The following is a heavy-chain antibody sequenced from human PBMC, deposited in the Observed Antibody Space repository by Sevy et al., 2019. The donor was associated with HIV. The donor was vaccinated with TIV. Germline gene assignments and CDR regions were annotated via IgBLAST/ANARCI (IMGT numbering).Heavy chain of an antibody. CDR2: IYSGGST. V-gene: IGHV3-53*01. J-gene: IGHJ6*03. Sequence: GGSLRLSCAASGFTVSSNYMSWVRQAPGKGLEWVSVIYSGGSTYYADSVKGRFTISRDNSKNTLYLQMNSLRAEDTAVYYCARDLEESSSWCPGPYYYYYMDVWGKGTTVTVSS. CDR1: GFTVSSNY. CDR3: ARDLEESSSWCPGPYYYYYMDV. D-gene: IGHD6-13*01.